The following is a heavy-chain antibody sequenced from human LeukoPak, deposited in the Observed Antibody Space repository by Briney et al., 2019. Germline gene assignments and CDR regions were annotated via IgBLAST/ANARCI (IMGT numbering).Heavy chain of an antibody. CDR1: GFTFDDYA. CDR3: AKDRGYCSSTSCDQYFQH. J-gene: IGHJ1*01. CDR2: ISWNSGGI. Sequence: GGSLRLSCAASGFTFDDYAMHWVRQAPGKGLEWVSGISWNSGGIGYADSVKGRFTISRDNAKNSLYLQMNSLRAEDTALYYCAKDRGYCSSTSCDQYFQHWGQGTLVTVSS. V-gene: IGHV3-9*01. D-gene: IGHD2-2*01.